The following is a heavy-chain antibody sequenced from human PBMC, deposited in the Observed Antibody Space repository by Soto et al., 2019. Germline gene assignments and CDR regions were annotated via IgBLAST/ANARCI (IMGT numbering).Heavy chain of an antibody. Sequence: QVQLVESGGGVVQPGRSLRLSCAASGFTFSVFGMHWVRQAPGKGLEWVAVISNTGSSAHYADSVRGRFTISRDNGENTLSRLMTSLRPEETAVYYCAKPITTVGTSSNPGGSRGRGALLDHWGQGTLVTVSS. CDR3: AKPITTVGTSSNPGGSRGRGALLDH. CDR1: GFTFSVFG. D-gene: IGHD2-15*01. J-gene: IGHJ4*02. CDR2: ISNTGSSA. V-gene: IGHV3-30*18.